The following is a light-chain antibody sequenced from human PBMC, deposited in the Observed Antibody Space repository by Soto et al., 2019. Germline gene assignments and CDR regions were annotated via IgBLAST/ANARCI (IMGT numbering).Light chain of an antibody. CDR3: QQYYKWPPYT. J-gene: IGKJ2*01. CDR2: GVS. CDR1: QSVSSN. Sequence: EIVMTQSPATLSVSPGERATLSCRASQSVSSNLAWYQQKPGQAPRLLISGVSTRATGIPARFSGSGSGTESTLTIISLQSEDFAVYFCQQYYKWPPYTFGQGTKVEIK. V-gene: IGKV3-15*01.